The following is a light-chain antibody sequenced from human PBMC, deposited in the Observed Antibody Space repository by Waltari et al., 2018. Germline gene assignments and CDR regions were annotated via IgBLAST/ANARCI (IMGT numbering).Light chain of an antibody. CDR1: QSVSRSY. V-gene: IGKV3-20*01. Sequence: EIVLTQPPGTLSLSPGERATLSCRASQSVSRSYLSWYQQKPGLAPRLLIYGTSSRSTGIPDRFSGSGSGTDFTLTISRLESEDFAVYFCQQYTDSPPLTYGGGTRVEIK. CDR3: QQYTDSPPLT. J-gene: IGKJ4*01. CDR2: GTS.